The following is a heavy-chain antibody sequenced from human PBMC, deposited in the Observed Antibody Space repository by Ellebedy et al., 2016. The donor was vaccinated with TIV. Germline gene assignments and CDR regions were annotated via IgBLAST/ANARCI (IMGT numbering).Heavy chain of an antibody. V-gene: IGHV4-34*01. J-gene: IGHJ2*01. CDR2: TSHNGIA. CDR3: ARVVRGRARHFDL. CDR1: GGSFSSYY. Sequence: MPSETLSLTCAAQGGSFSSYYWTWIRRPPGRGLEWIGETSHNGIANYSPSLTSRVAMSVNLLQNQFSLRLTSVTAADSAIYDCARVVRGRARHFDLWGRGTRVTVSS. D-gene: IGHD2-21*01.